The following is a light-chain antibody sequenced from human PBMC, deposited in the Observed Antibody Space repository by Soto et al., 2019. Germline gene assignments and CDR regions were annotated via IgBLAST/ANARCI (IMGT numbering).Light chain of an antibody. CDR2: GTS. CDR1: QSVSSHY. V-gene: IGKV3-20*01. Sequence: EIVLTQSPGTLSLSPGEPAIFACRASQSVSSHYLAWYQQKPGQAPRLLSDGTSSRATGSPDRFSGSGAGTDFTLTSSRLEPEDFALYYCQHYGSSTRTFGQGTKVDNK. J-gene: IGKJ1*01. CDR3: QHYGSSTRT.